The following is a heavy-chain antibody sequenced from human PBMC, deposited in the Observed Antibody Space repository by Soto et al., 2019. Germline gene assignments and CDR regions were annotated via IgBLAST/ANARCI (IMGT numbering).Heavy chain of an antibody. CDR1: GYTFTSHY. CDR2: IHPSGGST. V-gene: IGHV1-46*01. D-gene: IGHD3-10*01. CDR3: AGVSDRFDY. J-gene: IGHJ4*02. Sequence: VASVKVSCKASGYTFTSHYMHWVRQAPGQGLEWMGVIHPSGGSTSYAQKFQGRVTMTRDTSTSTVYMELSSLTSEDTAVYYCAGVSDRFDYWGQGTLVTVSS.